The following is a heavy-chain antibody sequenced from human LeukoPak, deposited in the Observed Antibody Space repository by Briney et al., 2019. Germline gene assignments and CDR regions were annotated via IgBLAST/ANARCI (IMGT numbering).Heavy chain of an antibody. D-gene: IGHD5-24*01. CDR1: GGSISSSSYY. V-gene: IGHV4-39*07. Sequence: PSETLSLTCTVSGGSISSSSYYWGWIRQPPGKGLEWIGSIYYSGSTYYNPSLKSRVTISVDTSKNQFSLKLSSVTAADTAVYYCAREPPYRDGSRRGPTDYWGQGTLVTVSS. CDR2: IYYSGST. CDR3: AREPPYRDGSRRGPTDY. J-gene: IGHJ4*02.